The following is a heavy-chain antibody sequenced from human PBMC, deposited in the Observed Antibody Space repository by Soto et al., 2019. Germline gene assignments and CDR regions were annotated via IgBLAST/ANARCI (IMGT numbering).Heavy chain of an antibody. J-gene: IGHJ4*02. Sequence: HPGGSLRLSCAASGFTFSSYEMNWVRQAPGKGLEWVSYISSSGSTIYYADSVKGRFTISRDNAKNSLYLQMNSLRAEDTAVYYCARERISYTRPFDYWGQGTLVTVSS. CDR2: ISSSGSTI. CDR3: ARERISYTRPFDY. V-gene: IGHV3-48*03. CDR1: GFTFSSYE. D-gene: IGHD2-2*02.